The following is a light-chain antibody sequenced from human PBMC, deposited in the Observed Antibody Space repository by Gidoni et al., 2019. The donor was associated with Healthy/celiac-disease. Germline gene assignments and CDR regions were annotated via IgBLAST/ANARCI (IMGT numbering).Light chain of an antibody. CDR2: AAS. CDR1: QGISSY. CDR3: QQLNSYPLT. V-gene: IGKV1-9*01. Sequence: DIQLTQSPSFLSASVGDRVTITCRASQGISSYLAWYQQKPGKAPKLLIYAASTLQSGVPSRFSGSGSGTEFTLTISSLQPEDFATYYFQQLNSYPLTFGQXTKVEIK. J-gene: IGKJ1*01.